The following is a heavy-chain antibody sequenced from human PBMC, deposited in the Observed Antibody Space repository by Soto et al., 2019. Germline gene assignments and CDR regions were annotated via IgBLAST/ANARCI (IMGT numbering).Heavy chain of an antibody. V-gene: IGHV5-51*01. CDR3: ASHRRDGYNYGYYYYGMDV. CDR1: GYSFTSYW. J-gene: IGHJ6*02. CDR2: IYPGDSDT. Sequence: GESMKISCKGSGYSFTSYWIGWVRQMPGKGLEWMGIIYPGDSDTRYSPSFQGQVTISADKSISTAYLQWSSLKASDTAMYYWASHRRDGYNYGYYYYGMDVWGQGTTVTVSS. D-gene: IGHD5-12*01.